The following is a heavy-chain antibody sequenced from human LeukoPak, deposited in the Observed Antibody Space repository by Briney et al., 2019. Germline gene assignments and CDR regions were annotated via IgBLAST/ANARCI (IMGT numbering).Heavy chain of an antibody. CDR3: ASIYSSGYETDY. V-gene: IGHV1-2*02. J-gene: IGHJ4*02. D-gene: IGHD3-22*01. CDR1: GYTFTGYY. CDR2: INPNSGGT. Sequence: ASXKVSCKASGYTFTGYYMHWVRQAPGQGLEWMGWINPNSGGTNYAQKFQGRVTMTRDTSISTAYMELSRLRSDDTAVYYCASIYSSGYETDYWGQGTLVTVSS.